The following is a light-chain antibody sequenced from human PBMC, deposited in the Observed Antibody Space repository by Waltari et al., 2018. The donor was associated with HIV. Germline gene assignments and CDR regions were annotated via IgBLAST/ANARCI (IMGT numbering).Light chain of an antibody. CDR2: SNN. V-gene: IGLV1-44*01. J-gene: IGLJ2*01. CDR1: SSNIGSNT. Sequence: QSVLTQPPSASGTPGQRVTISCSGSSSNIGSNTVNWYQHLPGTSPKLLIYSNNQRPSGVPDRCSGSKSGTSASLAISGLQFEDEADYYCAAWDDSLKVVFGGGTKLTVL. CDR3: AAWDDSLKVV.